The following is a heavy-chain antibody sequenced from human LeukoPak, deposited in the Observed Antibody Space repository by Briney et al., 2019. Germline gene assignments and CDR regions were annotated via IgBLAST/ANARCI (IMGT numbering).Heavy chain of an antibody. J-gene: IGHJ1*01. D-gene: IGHD4-11*01. Sequence: ASVKVSCKASGYTFTNYGVSWVRQAPGQGLEWMGWISGYNGYTNYAQKFQFRVTMTTDTSTSTAYMELRSPTSDDTAVYYCARDKAVTTELTQYFHHWGQGTLVTVSS. CDR1: GYTFTNYG. V-gene: IGHV1-18*01. CDR2: ISGYNGYT. CDR3: ARDKAVTTELTQYFHH.